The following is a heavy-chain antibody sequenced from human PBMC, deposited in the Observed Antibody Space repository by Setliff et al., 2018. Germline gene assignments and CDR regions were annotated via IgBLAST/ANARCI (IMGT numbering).Heavy chain of an antibody. V-gene: IGHV1-3*01. CDR2: INGVNGNT. CDR1: GYTFTAYD. D-gene: IGHD5-18*01. CDR3: ARAPLESGYYYGQGHYFDN. J-gene: IGHJ4*02. Sequence: ASVKVSCKASGYTFTAYDIHWMRQAPGQSLEWMGWINGVNGNTKYSQNFQGRVTFTSDTSANTAFMELSSLRSEDTALYYCARAPLESGYYYGQGHYFDNWGQGTLVTVSS.